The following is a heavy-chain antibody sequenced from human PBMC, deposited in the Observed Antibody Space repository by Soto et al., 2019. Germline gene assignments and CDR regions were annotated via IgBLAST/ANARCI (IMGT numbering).Heavy chain of an antibody. J-gene: IGHJ4*02. CDR3: AKDRPNYYGSGGGYYKAGGDY. D-gene: IGHD3-10*01. CDR2: ITGNGATT. V-gene: IGHV3-23*01. CDR1: GLTFSTYA. Sequence: EVQLLVSGGGLVQPGGSLRLSCAASGLTFSTYAMSWVRQAPGRGLEWVSSITGNGATTYYTDSVKGRFIISRDNSKNTLFLQRNSLCAEDTALYYCAKDRPNYYGSGGGYYKAGGDYWGQGTLVTVSS.